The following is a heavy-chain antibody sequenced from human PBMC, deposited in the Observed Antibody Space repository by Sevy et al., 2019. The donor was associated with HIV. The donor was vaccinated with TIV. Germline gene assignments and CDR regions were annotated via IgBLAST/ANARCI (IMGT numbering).Heavy chain of an antibody. CDR3: AREGCTRPHDY. Sequence: GGFLRLSCAASGFAFYDYSMIWIRQAPGKGLEWVATVSFGCGKINYADSVKGRFTISRDNSKNSFYLQMDNLRVEDTALYYCAREGCTRPHDYWGQGTRVTVSS. D-gene: IGHD2-8*01. V-gene: IGHV3-23*01. CDR2: VSFGCGKI. CDR1: GFAFYDYS. J-gene: IGHJ4*02.